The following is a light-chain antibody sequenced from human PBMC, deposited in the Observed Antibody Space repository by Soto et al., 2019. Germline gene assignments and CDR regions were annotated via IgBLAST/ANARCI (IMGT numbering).Light chain of an antibody. Sequence: QSVLTQPASVSGSPGQSITISCTGTSSDVGGYKFVSWYQQHPGKAPKLMIYEVSNRPSGVSSRFSGSKSGNTASLTISGLQAEDEADYYCGSYTGSIYVFGPGTKGTVL. J-gene: IGLJ1*01. CDR1: SSDVGGYKF. V-gene: IGLV2-14*01. CDR2: EVS. CDR3: GSYTGSIYV.